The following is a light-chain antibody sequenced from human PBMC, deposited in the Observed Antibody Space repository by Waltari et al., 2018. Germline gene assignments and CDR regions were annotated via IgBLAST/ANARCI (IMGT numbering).Light chain of an antibody. CDR3: QSYDTSLRSSV. Sequence: QSVLTQPPSVSGAPGQRVTISCTGSSSNIGAAYDVHWYQQIPGTAPKLLIYRNTNRPSGVPDRFSGSKSGTSAYLAITGLQAEDEADYYCQSYDTSLRSSVFGGGTKLTVL. J-gene: IGLJ2*01. CDR1: SSNIGAAYD. CDR2: RNT. V-gene: IGLV1-40*01.